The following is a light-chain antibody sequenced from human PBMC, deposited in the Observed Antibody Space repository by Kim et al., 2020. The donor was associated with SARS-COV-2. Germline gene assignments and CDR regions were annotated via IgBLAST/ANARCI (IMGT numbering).Light chain of an antibody. CDR2: GAS. CDR1: QSVGNN. J-gene: IGKJ2*01. Sequence: VSPGERASLSGRASQSVGNNLDWYQQKPGQAPRLLIYGASTRATGTPARFSGSGSGTEFTLTISSLQSEDFAVYYCQQYNNWFMYTFGQGTKLEI. V-gene: IGKV3D-15*01. CDR3: QQYNNWFMYT.